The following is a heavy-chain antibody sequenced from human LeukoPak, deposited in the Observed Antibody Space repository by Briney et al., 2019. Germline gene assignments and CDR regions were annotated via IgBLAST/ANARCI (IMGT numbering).Heavy chain of an antibody. Sequence: GASVKVSCKGSGYSFGSFGINWVRQAPGQGLEWMGWISAYNGDTNYAQKFQGRVTMTTDTSTSTAYMDLMSLRSDETAVYYCARGGYYGSGSFPDYWGQGTLVTVSS. CDR2: ISAYNGDT. CDR1: GYSFGSFG. J-gene: IGHJ4*02. D-gene: IGHD3-10*01. CDR3: ARGGYYGSGSFPDY. V-gene: IGHV1-18*01.